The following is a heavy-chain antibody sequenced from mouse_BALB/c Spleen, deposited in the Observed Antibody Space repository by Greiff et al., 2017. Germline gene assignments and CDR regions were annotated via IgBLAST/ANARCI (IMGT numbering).Heavy chain of an antibody. J-gene: IGHJ4*01. CDR3: AREFYAMDY. V-gene: IGHV5-6-3*01. Sequence: EVQGVESGGGLVQPGGSLKLSCAASGFTFSSYGMSWVRQTPDKRLELVATINSNGGSTYYPDSVKGRFTISRDNAKNTLYLQMSSLKSEDTAMYYCAREFYAMDYWGQGTSVTVSS. CDR1: GFTFSSYG. CDR2: INSNGGST.